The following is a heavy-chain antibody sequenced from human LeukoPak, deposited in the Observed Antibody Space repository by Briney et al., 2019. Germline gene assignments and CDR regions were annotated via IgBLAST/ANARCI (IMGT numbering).Heavy chain of an antibody. CDR3: ARGYHGGDF. J-gene: IGHJ4*02. Sequence: PSETLSLTCTVSGGSISSYYWSWIRQPPGKGLEWIGYIIYSGTTNYNPFLKSRLTISVDTSKNQFSLKLSSVTAADTAVYYCARGYHGGDFWGQGTLVTVSS. V-gene: IGHV4-59*01. D-gene: IGHD2-15*01. CDR1: GGSISSYY. CDR2: IIYSGTT.